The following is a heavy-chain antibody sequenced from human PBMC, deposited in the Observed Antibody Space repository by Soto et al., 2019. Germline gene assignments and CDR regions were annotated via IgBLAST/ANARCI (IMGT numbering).Heavy chain of an antibody. J-gene: IGHJ3*02. CDR1: GYTFTSYG. CDR2: INPNSGGT. CDR3: ARTEGGVDAFDI. Sequence: ASVKVSCKASGYTFTSYGIGWVRQAPGQGLEWMGWINPNSGGTNYAQKFQGWVTMTRDTSISTAYMELSRLRSDDTAVYYCARTEGGVDAFDIWGQGAMVTVSS. V-gene: IGHV1-2*04. D-gene: IGHD1-26*01.